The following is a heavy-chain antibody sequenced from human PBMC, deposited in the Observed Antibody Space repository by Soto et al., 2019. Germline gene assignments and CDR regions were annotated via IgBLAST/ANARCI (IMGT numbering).Heavy chain of an antibody. J-gene: IGHJ3*02. V-gene: IGHV1-46*01. CDR3: ARDRITGTRTDAFDI. D-gene: IGHD1-20*01. CDR1: GYTFTNFY. CDR2: VNPNGGST. Sequence: ASVKVSCKGSGYTFTNFYIHWVRQAPGQGLEWMGIVNPNGGSTNYAQNFKGRITISRDTSTSTAYMDLSSLRSEDTAVYYCARDRITGTRTDAFDIWGQGTMVTVSS.